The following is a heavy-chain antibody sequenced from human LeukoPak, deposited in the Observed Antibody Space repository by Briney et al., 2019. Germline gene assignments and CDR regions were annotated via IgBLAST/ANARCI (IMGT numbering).Heavy chain of an antibody. V-gene: IGHV3-11*01. J-gene: IGHJ6*02. D-gene: IGHD6-19*01. CDR2: ISSSGSTI. CDR1: GFTFSDYY. CDR3: AGDSSGRSYYYYGMDV. Sequence: GGSLRLSCAASGFTFSDYYMSWIRQAPGKGLEWVSYISSSGSTIYYADSVKGRFTISRDNAKNSLYLQMNSLRAEDTAAYYCAGDSSGRSYYYYGMDVWGQGTTVTVSS.